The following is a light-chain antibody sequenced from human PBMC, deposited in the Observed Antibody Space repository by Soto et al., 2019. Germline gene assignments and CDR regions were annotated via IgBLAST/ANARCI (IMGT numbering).Light chain of an antibody. CDR2: AAS. J-gene: IGKJ5*01. Sequence: DIQMTQSPSSVSASVGDRVTITCRASQGISTNLAWYQQQPGKATNLLIYAASSLKSGVPPRFSGSGSGTDFTLTISSLQPEDFAIYFCQQANRVPLSFGQGTRLEIK. V-gene: IGKV1-12*01. CDR1: QGISTN. CDR3: QQANRVPLS.